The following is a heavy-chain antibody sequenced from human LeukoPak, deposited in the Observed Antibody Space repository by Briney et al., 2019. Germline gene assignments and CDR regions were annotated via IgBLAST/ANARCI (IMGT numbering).Heavy chain of an antibody. D-gene: IGHD1-26*01. CDR3: AKDQRGAIPYYFDY. J-gene: IGHJ4*02. CDR1: GFTFTTYV. V-gene: IGHV3-23*01. Sequence: GGSLRLSCAASGFTFTTYVMTWVRQAPGKGLDLVSGISASGGNTYYADSVKGRFTISRDNSKNTLYLQMNSLRAEDTAVYYCAKDQRGAIPYYFDYWGQGTLVTVSS. CDR2: ISASGGNT.